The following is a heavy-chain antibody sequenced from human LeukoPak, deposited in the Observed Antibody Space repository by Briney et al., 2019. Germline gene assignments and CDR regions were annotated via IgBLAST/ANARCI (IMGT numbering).Heavy chain of an antibody. CDR1: GYSISSGYY. V-gene: IGHV4-38-2*02. CDR2: IYHSGST. J-gene: IGHJ4*02. Sequence: TASETLSLTCTVSGYSISSGYYWGWIRQPPGKGLEWIGSIYHSGSTYYNPSLKSRVTISVDTSKNQFSLKLSSVTAADTAVYYCARDPRYYYDSSGYFPKYYFDYWGQGTLVTVSS. D-gene: IGHD3-22*01. CDR3: ARDPRYYYDSSGYFPKYYFDY.